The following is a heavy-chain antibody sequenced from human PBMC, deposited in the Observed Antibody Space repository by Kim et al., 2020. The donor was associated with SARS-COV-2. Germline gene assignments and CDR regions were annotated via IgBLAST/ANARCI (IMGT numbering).Heavy chain of an antibody. Sequence: SRVTISLDKSKNQFSLKLSSVTAADTAVYYCARRVFPTYYYDSSNYPFDYWGQGTLVTVSS. V-gene: IGHV4-4*02. CDR3: ARRVFPTYYYDSSNYPFDY. J-gene: IGHJ4*02. D-gene: IGHD3-22*01.